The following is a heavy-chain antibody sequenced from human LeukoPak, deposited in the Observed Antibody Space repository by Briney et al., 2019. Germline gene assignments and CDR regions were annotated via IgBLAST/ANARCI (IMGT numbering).Heavy chain of an antibody. CDR2: TNPSGGST. D-gene: IGHD5-18*01. Sequence: ASGTVTCKSSGYTFTSYYMHWVRQPPGQGLEWMGVTNPSGGSTSYAQKFQGRVTMTRDMSTSKVYMELSSLRSEDTAVYYCAGVSRRGYSYGPRPNGCFDPWGQGTLVTVSS. CDR1: GYTFTSYY. CDR3: AGVSRRGYSYGPRPNGCFDP. V-gene: IGHV1-46*01. J-gene: IGHJ5*02.